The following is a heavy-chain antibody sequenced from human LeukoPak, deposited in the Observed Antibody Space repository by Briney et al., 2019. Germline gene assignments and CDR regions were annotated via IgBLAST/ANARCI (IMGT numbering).Heavy chain of an antibody. J-gene: IGHJ4*02. CDR2: IKEDGSQI. V-gene: IGHV3-7*01. D-gene: IGHD6-19*01. CDR1: GFTFNNYW. Sequence: GGSLRLSCAGTGFTFNNYWMNSVRQAPGKGLEWVANIKEDGSQIYYVGSVKGRFTISRDNAKNSVYLQMNSLRAEDTAVYYCAGSSGWLFDYWGQGTLVAVSS. CDR3: AGSSGWLFDY.